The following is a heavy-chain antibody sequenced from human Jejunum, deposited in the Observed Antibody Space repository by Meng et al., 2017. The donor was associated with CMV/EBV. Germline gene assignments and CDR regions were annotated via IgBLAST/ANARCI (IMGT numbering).Heavy chain of an antibody. V-gene: IGHV1-2*02. CDR1: FTGYY. D-gene: IGHD2-2*01. Sequence: FTGYYFHWVRQAPAQRLAWMGWMHPTSGDTTYSHKFQGRATMTRDTSISTAYMELSGLTSDDTAIYYCARDHNMIVQPAAPYNWLDPWGQGTLVTVSS. CDR2: MHPTSGDT. J-gene: IGHJ5*02. CDR3: ARDHNMIVQPAAPYNWLDP.